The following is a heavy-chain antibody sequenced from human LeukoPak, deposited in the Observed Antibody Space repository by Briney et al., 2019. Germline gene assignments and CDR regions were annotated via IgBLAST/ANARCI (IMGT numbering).Heavy chain of an antibody. CDR1: GYTFTSYG. D-gene: IGHD6-13*01. J-gene: IGHJ4*02. CDR2: ISAYNGNT. CDR3: ARVSIAAAVFDY. V-gene: IGHV1-18*04. Sequence: GSSVRVCCTAAGYTFTSYGISWGRQAPGQGLKWMGWISAYNGNTNYAQKLQGRVTMTTDTSTSTAYMELRSLRSDDTAVYYCARVSIAAAVFDYWGQGTLVTVSS.